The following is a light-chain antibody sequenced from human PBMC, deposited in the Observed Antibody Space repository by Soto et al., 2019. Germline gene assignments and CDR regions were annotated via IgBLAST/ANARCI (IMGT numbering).Light chain of an antibody. V-gene: IGLV1-40*01. CDR2: GNT. CDR3: QSYDSSLSGWV. J-gene: IGLJ3*02. CDR1: SSNIGAGYD. Sequence: QSVLTQPPSVSGAPGQRVTISCTGSSSNIGAGYDVHWYQQLPGTAPKLLIYGNTNRPSGVPDRFSGSKSATSASLAITGLQAEDEAGYYCQSYDSSLSGWVFGGGTKLTVL.